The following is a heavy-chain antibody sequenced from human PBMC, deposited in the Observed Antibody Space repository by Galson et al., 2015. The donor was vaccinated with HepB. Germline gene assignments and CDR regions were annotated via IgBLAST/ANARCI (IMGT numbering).Heavy chain of an antibody. CDR2: ISGSGGTT. J-gene: IGHJ6*03. CDR3: ARDLDIDDFPGGYYYFYMDV. V-gene: IGHV3-23*01. D-gene: IGHD2-2*03. CDR1: GFTFSKYA. Sequence: SLRLSCAASGFTFSKYAMNWVRQAPGKGLEWVSAISGSGGTTYYTDSVKGRFTISRDNSKNTLYLQMNSLRAEDTAVYYCARDLDIDDFPGGYYYFYMDVWGKGTTVTVSS.